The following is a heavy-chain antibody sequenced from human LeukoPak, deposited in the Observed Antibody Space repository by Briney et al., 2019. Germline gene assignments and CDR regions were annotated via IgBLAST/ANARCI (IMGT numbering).Heavy chain of an antibody. J-gene: IGHJ3*02. CDR3: ARSANYDFWSGYYDAFDI. CDR2: IYYSGST. CDR1: SGSISSSSYY. Sequence: SETLSLTCTVSSGSISSSSYYWGWIRQPPGKGLEWIGSIYYSGSTYYNPSLKSRVTISVDTSKNQFSLKLSSVTAADTAVYYCARSANYDFWSGYYDAFDIWGQGTMVTVSS. D-gene: IGHD3-3*01. V-gene: IGHV4-39*07.